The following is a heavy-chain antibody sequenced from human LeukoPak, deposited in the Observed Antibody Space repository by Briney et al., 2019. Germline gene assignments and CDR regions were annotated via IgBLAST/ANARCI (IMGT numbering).Heavy chain of an antibody. J-gene: IGHJ4*02. CDR3: ARLVPPGGGDCTGSNCHTVYYFDY. V-gene: IGHV4-39*01. CDR1: GGSITSSSSY. CDR2: IYYSGTT. Sequence: SETLSLTCPVSGGSITSSSSYWGWIRQPPGKGLEWIGTIYYSGTTYYNPSLKSRVTISIDAAKNQFSLMLTSVTATDTAVYYCARLVPPGGGDCTGSNCHTVYYFDYWGQGTLVTVSS. D-gene: IGHD2-15*01.